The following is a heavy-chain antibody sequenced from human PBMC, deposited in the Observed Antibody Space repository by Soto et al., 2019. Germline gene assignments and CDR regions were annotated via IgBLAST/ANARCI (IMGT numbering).Heavy chain of an antibody. V-gene: IGHV5-10-1*01. J-gene: IGHJ4*02. D-gene: IGHD6-6*01. CDR3: ARGYSSSFGSVDY. CDR2: IDPSDSYT. Sequence: PGESLKISCRGSGYTFSNYGINWVRQMPGKGLEWMGRIDPSDSYTYHSPSFQGHVAISADKSISTTYLQWSSLKASDTAIYYCARGYSSSFGSVDYWGQGTLVTVSS. CDR1: GYTFSNYG.